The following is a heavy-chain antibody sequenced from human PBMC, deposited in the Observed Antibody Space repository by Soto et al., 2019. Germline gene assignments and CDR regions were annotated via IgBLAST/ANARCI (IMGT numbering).Heavy chain of an antibody. CDR3: ARSGIWQWLAEGVDY. V-gene: IGHV3-33*01. Sequence: QVQLVESGGGVVQPGRFLRLSCAASGFTFSSYGMHWVRQAPGKGLEGVEVIWYDGSNKYYADSVKGRFTISRDNSKNTLYLQMNSLRAEDTAVYYCARSGIWQWLAEGVDYWGQGTLVTVSS. CDR2: IWYDGSNK. D-gene: IGHD6-19*01. CDR1: GFTFSSYG. J-gene: IGHJ4*02.